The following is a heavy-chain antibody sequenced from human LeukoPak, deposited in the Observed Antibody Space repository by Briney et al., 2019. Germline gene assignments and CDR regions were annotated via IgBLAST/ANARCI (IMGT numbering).Heavy chain of an antibody. Sequence: GGSLRLSCAASAFSLSRSWMSWVRQAPGKGLEWVSTISGSGDSTYFADSVKGRFTVSRDNSKNTLYLQMNSLRAEDTAVYYCAKAYYSSGSYYAEYFQHWGQGTLVTVSS. CDR3: AKAYYSSGSYYAEYFQH. J-gene: IGHJ1*01. CDR2: ISGSGDST. V-gene: IGHV3-23*01. CDR1: AFSLSRSW. D-gene: IGHD3-22*01.